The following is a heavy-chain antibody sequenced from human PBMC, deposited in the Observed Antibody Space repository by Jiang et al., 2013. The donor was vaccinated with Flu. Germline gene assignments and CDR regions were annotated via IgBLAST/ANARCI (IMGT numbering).Heavy chain of an antibody. CDR1: GFTFSSYA. V-gene: IGHV3-64D*06. CDR2: ISSNGGST. D-gene: IGHD1-1*01. CDR3: VKGEKWNDFDY. Sequence: RLSCSASGFTFSSYAMHWVRQAPGKGLEYVSAISSNGGSTYYADSVKGRFTISRDNSKNTLYLQMSSLRAEDTAVYYCVKGEKWNDFDYWGQGTLVTVSS. J-gene: IGHJ4*02.